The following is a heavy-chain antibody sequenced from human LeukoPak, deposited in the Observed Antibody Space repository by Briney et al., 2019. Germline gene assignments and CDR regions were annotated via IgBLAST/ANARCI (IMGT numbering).Heavy chain of an antibody. D-gene: IGHD6-13*01. CDR2: ISSSGSYI. CDR3: ARTIAARGDY. J-gene: IGHJ4*02. CDR1: GFTFSSYS. V-gene: IGHV3-21*01. Sequence: GGSLRLSCAASGFTFSSYSMNWVRQAPGKGLEWVSSISSSGSYIYYADSVKGRFTISRDNAKNSLYLQMSSLRAEDTAVYYCARTIAARGDYWGQGTLVTVSS.